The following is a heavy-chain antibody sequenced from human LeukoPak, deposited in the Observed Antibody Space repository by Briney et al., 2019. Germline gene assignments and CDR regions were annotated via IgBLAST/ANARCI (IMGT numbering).Heavy chain of an antibody. D-gene: IGHD4-17*01. CDR1: GGSISSSSHY. CDR2: IYYSGST. Sequence: SETLSLTCTVSGGSISSSSHYWGWIRQPPGKGLEWIGSIYYSGSTCYNPSLKSRVAISVDTSKNQFSLKLSSVTAADTAVYYCARQLRPAYYYGMDVWGQGTTVTVSS. CDR3: ARQLRPAYYYGMDV. J-gene: IGHJ6*02. V-gene: IGHV4-39*01.